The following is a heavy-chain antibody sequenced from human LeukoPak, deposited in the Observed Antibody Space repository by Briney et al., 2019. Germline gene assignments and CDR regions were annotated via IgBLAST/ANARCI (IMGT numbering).Heavy chain of an antibody. Sequence: GGSLRLSCAASGFTVSSNYMSWVRQAPGKGLEWVSVIYSGGSTYHADSVKGRFTISRDNSKNTLYLQMNSLRAEDTAVYYCARGRYSYGSYYFDYWGQGTLVTVSS. D-gene: IGHD5-18*01. CDR1: GFTVSSNY. V-gene: IGHV3-53*01. CDR3: ARGRYSYGSYYFDY. J-gene: IGHJ4*02. CDR2: IYSGGST.